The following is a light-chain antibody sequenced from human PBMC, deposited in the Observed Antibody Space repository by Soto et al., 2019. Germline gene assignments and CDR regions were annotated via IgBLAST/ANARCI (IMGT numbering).Light chain of an antibody. CDR1: SGSVSTNYY. J-gene: IGLJ3*02. CDR3: VLSMPSGIWV. V-gene: IGLV8-61*01. Sequence: QAVVTQEPSFSVSPGGTVTLTCGLTSGSVSTNYYPSWYQQTPGQTPRTLISSTNTRSSGVPDRFSGSILGNKAALTITGAQADDEADYYCVLSMPSGIWVFGGGTKLTVL. CDR2: STN.